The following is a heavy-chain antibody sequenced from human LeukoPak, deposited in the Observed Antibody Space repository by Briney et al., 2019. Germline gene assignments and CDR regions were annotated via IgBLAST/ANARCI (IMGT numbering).Heavy chain of an antibody. CDR1: GYTFTSYG. Sequence: GASEKVSCKASGYTFTSYGISWVRQAPGQGLEWMGWISAYNGNTNYAQKLQGRVTMTTDTSTSTAYMELRSLRSDDTAVYYCARGVYYGSGSYHSVWFDPWGQGTLVTVSS. CDR3: ARGVYYGSGSYHSVWFDP. V-gene: IGHV1-18*01. J-gene: IGHJ5*02. CDR2: ISAYNGNT. D-gene: IGHD3-10*01.